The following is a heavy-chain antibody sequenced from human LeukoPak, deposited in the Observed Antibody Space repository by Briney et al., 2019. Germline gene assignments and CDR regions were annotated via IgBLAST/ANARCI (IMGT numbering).Heavy chain of an antibody. CDR3: AKTSYDSSGYYYFDY. CDR1: GFTFSSYA. D-gene: IGHD3-22*01. CDR2: ISGSGGST. V-gene: IGHV3-23*01. Sequence: GGSLTLSCAASGFTFSSYAMSWVRQAPGKGLEWVSAISGSGGSTYYADSVKGRFTISRDNTKNTLYLQMNSLRAEDTAVYYCAKTSYDSSGYYYFDYWGQGTLVTVSS. J-gene: IGHJ4*02.